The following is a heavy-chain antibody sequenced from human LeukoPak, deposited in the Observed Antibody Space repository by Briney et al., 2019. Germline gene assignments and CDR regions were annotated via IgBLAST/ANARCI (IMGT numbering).Heavy chain of an antibody. V-gene: IGHV1-2*06. J-gene: IGHJ4*02. Sequence: ASVKVSCKASGYTITGYYMHWVRQAPGQGLEWMGRINPNSGGTNYAQKFQGRVTMTRDTSISTAYMELSRLRSDDTAVYYCARAGSGYDYPHRLLVDWGQGTLVTVSS. CDR1: GYTITGYY. D-gene: IGHD5-12*01. CDR2: INPNSGGT. CDR3: ARAGSGYDYPHRLLVD.